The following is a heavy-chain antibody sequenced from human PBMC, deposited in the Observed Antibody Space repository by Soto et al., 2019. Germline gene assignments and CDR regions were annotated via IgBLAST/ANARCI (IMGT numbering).Heavy chain of an antibody. CDR3: ASHDPGARFDP. CDR1: RYIFTAYF. D-gene: IGHD1-1*01. J-gene: IGHJ5*02. V-gene: IGHV1-2*02. CDR2: INPNNGAT. Sequence: QVQLLQSGAEVQKPGASVKVSCKAPRYIFTAYFMHWVRQAPGQGLEWMGWINPNNGATHYGLSFQGRVTMTRDTSISTAYMELSSLRSDDTAVYYCASHDPGARFDPWGQGTLVIVSS.